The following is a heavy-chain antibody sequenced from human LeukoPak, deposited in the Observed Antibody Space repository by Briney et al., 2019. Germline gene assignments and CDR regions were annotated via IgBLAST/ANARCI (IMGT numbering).Heavy chain of an antibody. CDR3: ARGYYYGSGSYYNAQGYYYYYYMDV. CDR1: GYTFNTYG. J-gene: IGHJ6*03. Sequence: GASVKVSCKASGYTFNTYGINWVRQATGQGLEWMGWMNPNSGNTGYAQKFQGRVTMTRNTSISTAYMELSSLRSEDTAVYYCARGYYYGSGSYYNAQGYYYYYYMDVWGKGTTVTISS. V-gene: IGHV1-8*02. CDR2: MNPNSGNT. D-gene: IGHD3-10*01.